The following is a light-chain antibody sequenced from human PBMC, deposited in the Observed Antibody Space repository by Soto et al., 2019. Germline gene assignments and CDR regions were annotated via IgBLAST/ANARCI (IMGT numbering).Light chain of an antibody. Sequence: DIQMTQSPSSLSASVGDRVTITCRASQSISSYLNWYQQKPGKAPKLLIYAASSLQSGVPSRFSGSGSGTDFTLTISSMQPEPSANYYCQQSYSTSWTFGQGTKVDSK. CDR3: QQSYSTSWT. V-gene: IGKV1-39*01. CDR1: QSISSY. CDR2: AAS. J-gene: IGKJ1*01.